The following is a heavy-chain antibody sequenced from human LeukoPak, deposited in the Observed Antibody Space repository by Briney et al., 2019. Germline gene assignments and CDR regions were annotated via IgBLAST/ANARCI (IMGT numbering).Heavy chain of an antibody. Sequence: ASVKVSCKASGYTFTSYGISWVRQAPGQGLEWMGWISAYNGNTNYAQKLQGRVTMTTDTSTSTAYMELRSLRFDDTAVYYCARDLVGYYDSSGYFDYWGQGTLVTVSS. J-gene: IGHJ4*02. CDR2: ISAYNGNT. CDR1: GYTFTSYG. CDR3: ARDLVGYYDSSGYFDY. D-gene: IGHD3-22*01. V-gene: IGHV1-18*01.